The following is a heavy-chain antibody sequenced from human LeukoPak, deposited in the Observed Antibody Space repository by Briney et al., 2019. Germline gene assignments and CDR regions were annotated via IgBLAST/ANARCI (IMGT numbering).Heavy chain of an antibody. CDR3: ASERFLEWLPNYYYYGMDV. V-gene: IGHV1-2*02. J-gene: IGHJ6*02. D-gene: IGHD3-3*01. CDR1: GYTFTGYY. Sequence: ASVKVSCKASGYTFTGYYMHWERQAPGQGLEWMGWINPNSGGTNYAQKFQGRVTMTRDTSISTAYMELSRLRSDDTAVYYCASERFLEWLPNYYYYGMDVWGQGTTVTVSS. CDR2: INPNSGGT.